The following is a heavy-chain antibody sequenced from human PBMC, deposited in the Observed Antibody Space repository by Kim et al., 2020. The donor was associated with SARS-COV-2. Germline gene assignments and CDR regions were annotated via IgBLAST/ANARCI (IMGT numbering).Heavy chain of an antibody. D-gene: IGHD3-10*01. V-gene: IGHV3-23*01. Sequence: GGSLRLSCVASGFTFSDYAMNWVRQAPGKGLEWVSAVSRSGNTTYYADSVRGRFSISRVNSKNIVFLQMNNLRADDTAIYYCAKALSYGAFGHWGQGTLVSVSS. CDR2: VSRSGNTT. J-gene: IGHJ4*02. CDR1: GFTFSDYA. CDR3: AKALSYGAFGH.